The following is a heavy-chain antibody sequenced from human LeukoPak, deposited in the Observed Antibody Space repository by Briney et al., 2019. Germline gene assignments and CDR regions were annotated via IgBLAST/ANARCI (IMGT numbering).Heavy chain of an antibody. CDR2: LHYSGDT. J-gene: IGHJ5*02. CDR3: ASLQSPDSSSNDWFDP. D-gene: IGHD6-6*01. Sequence: SETLSLTCTVSGGSISGHYWNWIRQPPGKGLEWIGYLHYSGDTNYNRSLKSRVAISVDTSKNQFSLKLSSVTAADTAVYYCASLQSPDSSSNDWFDPWGQGTLVTVSS. V-gene: IGHV4-59*11. CDR1: GGSISGHY.